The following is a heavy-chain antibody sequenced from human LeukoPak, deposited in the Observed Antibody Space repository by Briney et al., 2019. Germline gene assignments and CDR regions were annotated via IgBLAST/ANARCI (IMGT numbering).Heavy chain of an antibody. Sequence: GGSLRPSCIASGFTLNNYPAMHWVRQAPGKGLEWVSAISGSGGSTYYADSVKGRFTISRDNSKNTLYLQMNSLRAEDTAVYYCAKEGWIQLWFDYWGQGTLVTVSS. V-gene: IGHV3-23*01. CDR1: GFTLNNYPA. J-gene: IGHJ4*02. CDR3: AKEGWIQLWFDY. D-gene: IGHD5-18*01. CDR2: ISGSGGST.